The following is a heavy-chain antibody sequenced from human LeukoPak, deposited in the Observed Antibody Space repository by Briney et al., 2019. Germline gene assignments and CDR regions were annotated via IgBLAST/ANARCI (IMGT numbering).Heavy chain of an antibody. V-gene: IGHV4-39*01. CDR3: ARVYYYDSSGYYHYFDY. CDR1: GGSISSNTYY. D-gene: IGHD3-22*01. J-gene: IGHJ4*02. Sequence: SETLSLTCTVSGGSISSNTYYWGWIRQPPGKGLEWIGSIYYSGSTYYNPSLKSRVTISVDTSKNQFSLKLSSVTAADTAVYYCARVYYYDSSGYYHYFDYWGQGTLVTVSS. CDR2: IYYSGST.